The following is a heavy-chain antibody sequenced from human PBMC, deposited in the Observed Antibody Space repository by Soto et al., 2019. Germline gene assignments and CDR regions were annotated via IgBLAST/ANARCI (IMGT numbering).Heavy chain of an antibody. V-gene: IGHV3-23*01. Sequence: PGGSLRLSCAASGFTFSNYAMSWVRQAPGKGLEWVSAISSSGDSPYYADSVKGRFTVSRDNSKNTLYLQMNSLRVEDTAIYYWAKNTFPPPHSGGQGPLVTVPS. CDR1: GFTFSNYA. D-gene: IGHD2-21*01. CDR3: AKNTFPPPHS. CDR2: ISSSGDSP. J-gene: IGHJ5*01.